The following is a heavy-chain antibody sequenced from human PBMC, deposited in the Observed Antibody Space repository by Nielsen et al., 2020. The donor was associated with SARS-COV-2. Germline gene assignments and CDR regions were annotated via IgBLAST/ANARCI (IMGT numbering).Heavy chain of an antibody. Sequence: GESLKISCAASGFTFSSHGMHWVRQAPGKGLEWVAIISYDGSNKYYVDSVKGRFTISRDNSKNTLYLQMNSLRAEDTAVYYCAKDKTNGDHYYYYMDVWGKGTTVTVSS. D-gene: IGHD2-8*01. J-gene: IGHJ6*03. V-gene: IGHV3-30*18. CDR3: AKDKTNGDHYYYYMDV. CDR2: ISYDGSNK. CDR1: GFTFSSHG.